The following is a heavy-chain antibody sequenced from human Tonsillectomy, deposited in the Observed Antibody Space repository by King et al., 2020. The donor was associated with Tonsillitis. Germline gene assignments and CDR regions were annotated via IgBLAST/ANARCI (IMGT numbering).Heavy chain of an antibody. J-gene: IGHJ3*02. V-gene: IGHV3-23*01. D-gene: IGHD2-2*01. CDR2: LSGSGGSI. CDR3: AKALGRLGYCSGTSCYGMDTFDI. CDR1: GFSFSSYA. Sequence: DVQLLESGGGLVQPGGSLRLSCAASGFSFSSYALNWVRQAPGKGLEWVSALSGSGGSIHYADSVKGRFTISRDNSKNTLYLQMNSLRAEDTAVYYCAKALGRLGYCSGTSCYGMDTFDIWGQGTMVTVSS.